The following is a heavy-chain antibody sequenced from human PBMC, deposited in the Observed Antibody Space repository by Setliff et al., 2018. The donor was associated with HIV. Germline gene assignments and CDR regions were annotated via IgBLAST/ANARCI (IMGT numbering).Heavy chain of an antibody. CDR3: ARYSPRGYTLTGPY. V-gene: IGHV4-34*01. J-gene: IGHJ4*02. CDR1: GGSFSDYY. CDR2: INHSGST. D-gene: IGHD6-25*01. Sequence: SETLSLTCAVYGGSFSDYYWSWIRQPPGKGLEWIGEINHSGSTNYNPSLKSRVTISLDTSKNQFSLKLTSVTAADTAVYYCARYSPRGYTLTGPYWGQGTLVTVSS.